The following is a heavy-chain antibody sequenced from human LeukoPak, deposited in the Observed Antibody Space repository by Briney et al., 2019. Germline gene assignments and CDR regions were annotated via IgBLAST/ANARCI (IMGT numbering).Heavy chain of an antibody. Sequence: ASVKVSCKASGYTFTGYYMHWVRQAPGQGLEWMGWINPNSGGTNYAQKLQGRVTMTRDTSISTAYMELSRLRSDDTAVYYCARCDEMGEYGSGRPYYYYGMDVWGQGTTVTVSS. CDR2: INPNSGGT. J-gene: IGHJ6*02. D-gene: IGHD3-10*01. CDR1: GYTFTGYY. CDR3: ARCDEMGEYGSGRPYYYYGMDV. V-gene: IGHV1-2*02.